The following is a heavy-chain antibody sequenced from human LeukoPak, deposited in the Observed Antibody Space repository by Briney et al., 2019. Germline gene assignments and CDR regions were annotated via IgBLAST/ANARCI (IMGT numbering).Heavy chain of an antibody. CDR2: ISYDGSNK. D-gene: IGHD2-21*02. CDR1: GFTFSSYA. V-gene: IGHV3-30-3*01. J-gene: IGHJ5*02. CDR3: ARAYCGGDCYSAGYNWFDP. Sequence: GGSLSLSCAASGFTFSSYAMHWVRQAPGKGLEWVAVISYDGSNKYYADSVKGRFTISRDNSKNTLYLQMNSLRAEDTAVYYCARAYCGGDCYSAGYNWFDPWGQGTLVTVSS.